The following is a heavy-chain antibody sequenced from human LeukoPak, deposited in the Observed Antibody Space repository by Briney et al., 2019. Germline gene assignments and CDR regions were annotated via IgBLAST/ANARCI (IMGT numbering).Heavy chain of an antibody. CDR1: GYIFTSYW. J-gene: IGHJ4*02. CDR3: ARRYCSGANCYYFDY. Sequence: GESLSLSCKGSGYIFTSYWIGWVRQMPGKGLEWKGIIYPGDSETRYSPSFQGQVTISADKSISTAYLQWSSLKASDTAMYYCARRYCSGANCYYFDYWSQGTLVTVSS. CDR2: IYPGDSET. D-gene: IGHD2-15*01. V-gene: IGHV5-51*03.